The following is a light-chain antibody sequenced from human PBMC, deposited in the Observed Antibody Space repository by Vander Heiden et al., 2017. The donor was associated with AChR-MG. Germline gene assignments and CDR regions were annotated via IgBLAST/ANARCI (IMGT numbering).Light chain of an antibody. V-gene: IGLV2-14*03. J-gene: IGLJ3*02. Sequence: QSALTQPASMSGSPGQSITISCTGTSSDLGAYNYVSWYQQYPGEAPRLLIYDVTNRPSGVSNRFSGSKSGNTASLTISGLQAEDEADYYCSSYTTGSTVVFGGGTMVTVL. CDR3: SSYTTGSTVV. CDR1: SSDLGAYNY. CDR2: DVT.